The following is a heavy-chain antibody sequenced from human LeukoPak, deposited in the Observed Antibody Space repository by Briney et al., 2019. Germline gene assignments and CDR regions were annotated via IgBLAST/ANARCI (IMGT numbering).Heavy chain of an antibody. CDR3: ARDLMGWDLHYFDY. CDR2: ISSNGGST. J-gene: IGHJ4*02. CDR1: GFTFSSYA. D-gene: IGHD1-26*01. V-gene: IGHV3-64*01. Sequence: GGSLRLSCAASGFTFSSYAMHWVRQAPGKGLEYVSAISSNGGSTYYANSVKGRFTISRDNAKNSLYLQMHSLRAEDTAVYYCARDLMGWDLHYFDYWGQGTLVTVSS.